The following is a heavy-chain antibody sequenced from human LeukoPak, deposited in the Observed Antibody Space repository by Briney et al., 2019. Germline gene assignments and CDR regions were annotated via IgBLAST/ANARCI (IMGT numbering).Heavy chain of an antibody. V-gene: IGHV1-18*01. CDR3: ARDLQIAVATYYYYMDV. Sequence: ASVKVSCKASGYTFTSYDISWVRQAPGQGLEWMGWISAYNGNTNYAQKLQGRVTMTTDTSTSTAYMELRSLRSDDTAVYYCARDLQIAVATYYYYMDVWGKGTTVTISS. CDR1: GYTFTSYD. J-gene: IGHJ6*03. D-gene: IGHD6-19*01. CDR2: ISAYNGNT.